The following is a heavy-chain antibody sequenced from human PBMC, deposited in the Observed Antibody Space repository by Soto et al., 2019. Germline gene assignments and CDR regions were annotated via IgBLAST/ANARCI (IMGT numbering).Heavy chain of an antibody. J-gene: IGHJ6*02. V-gene: IGHV1-69*13. CDR1: GGAFNNYA. CDR3: AREMPSTAAAYFYYGLNV. D-gene: IGHD6-13*01. Sequence: EASVKVSCKASGGAFNNYAIYWVRQAPGQGLEWLGTIVPVFPSVYYAPRFQGRLTITADGSTDTVYMLLTSLKSEDTAVYYFAREMPSTAAAYFYYGLNVWGQGTSVTVSS. CDR2: IVPVFPSV.